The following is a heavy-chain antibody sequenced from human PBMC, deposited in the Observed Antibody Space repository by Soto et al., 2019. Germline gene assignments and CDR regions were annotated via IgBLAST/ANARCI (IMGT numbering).Heavy chain of an antibody. CDR1: GGSISSTSSY. J-gene: IGHJ6*02. V-gene: IGHV4-39*01. CDR2: IYYLGNT. D-gene: IGHD1-26*01. CDR3: ARGPFLLGIGYYYYYYGMDV. Sequence: SETLSLTCTVSGGSISSTSSYWAWIRQPPGKGLEWVGSIYYLGNTYYNPSLGSRVTISVDTSKNQFSLKLSSVTAADTAVYYCARGPFLLGIGYYYYYYGMDVWGQGTTVTVSS.